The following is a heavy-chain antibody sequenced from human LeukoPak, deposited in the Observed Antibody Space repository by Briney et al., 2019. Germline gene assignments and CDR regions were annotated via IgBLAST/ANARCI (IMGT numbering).Heavy chain of an antibody. V-gene: IGHV1-2*02. D-gene: IGHD3-3*01. Sequence: GASVKVSCKTSGYTFTGYHVHWVRQAPGQGLEWMGWFNANSGDTKYAQKFQGRVTMTRDTSIGTDYMELTSLISDDTAIYYCARDPYDGNYYFDYWGQGTPVTVAS. CDR2: FNANSGDT. CDR1: GYTFTGYH. J-gene: IGHJ4*02. CDR3: ARDPYDGNYYFDY.